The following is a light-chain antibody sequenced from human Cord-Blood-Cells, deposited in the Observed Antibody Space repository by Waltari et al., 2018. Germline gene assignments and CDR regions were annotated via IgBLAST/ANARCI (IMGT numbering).Light chain of an antibody. J-gene: IGLJ2*01. CDR2: QDS. V-gene: IGLV3-1*01. Sequence: SYELTQPHSVSVSPGQTVSITCSGDKLGAKYACWYQQKPGQSPVLVLYQDSKRPSGIPERFSGSNSGNTATLTISGTQAMDEADYYCQAWDSSSVVFGGGTKLTVL. CDR3: QAWDSSSVV. CDR1: KLGAKY.